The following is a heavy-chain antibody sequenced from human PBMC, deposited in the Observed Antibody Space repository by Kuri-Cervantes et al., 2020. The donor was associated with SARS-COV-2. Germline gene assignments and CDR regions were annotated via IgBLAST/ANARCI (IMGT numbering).Heavy chain of an antibody. CDR3: ASLGDAGDLSPPFDY. V-gene: IGHV1-69*13. CDR1: GGTFSSYA. J-gene: IGHJ4*02. Sequence: SVKVSCKASGGTFSSYAISWVRQAPGQGLEWMGGIIPIFGTANYAQKFQGRVTITADESTSTAYKELSSLRSEDTAVYYCASLGDAGDLSPPFDYWGQGTLVTVSS. CDR2: IIPIFGTA. D-gene: IGHD3-16*01.